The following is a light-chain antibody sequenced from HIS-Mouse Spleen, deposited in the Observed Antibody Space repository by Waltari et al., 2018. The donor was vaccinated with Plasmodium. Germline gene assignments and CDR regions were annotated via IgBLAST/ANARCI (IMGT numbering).Light chain of an antibody. CDR3: SSYTSSSTLNYV. V-gene: IGLV2-14*03. CDR2: DVS. J-gene: IGLJ1*01. CDR1: SSDVGGYNY. Sequence: QSALTQPASVSGSPGQSITIPCPGTSSDVGGYNYVSWYQQHPGKAPKLMIYDVSNRPSGVSNRFSGSKSGNTASLTISGLQAEDEADYYCSSYTSSSTLNYVFGTGTKVTVL.